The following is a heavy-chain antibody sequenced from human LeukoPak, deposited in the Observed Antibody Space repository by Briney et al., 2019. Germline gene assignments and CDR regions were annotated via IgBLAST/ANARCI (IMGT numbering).Heavy chain of an antibody. V-gene: IGHV4-34*01. CDR1: GFTVSSNH. D-gene: IGHD2-15*01. CDR3: ARGVVVAATLGYYYYGMDV. J-gene: IGHJ6*02. Sequence: GSLRLSCAASGFTVSSNHMSWVRQGPGKGLEWIGEINHSGSTNYNPSLKSRVTISVDTSKNQFSLKLSSVTAADTAVYYCARGVVVAATLGYYYYGMDVWGQGTTVTVSS. CDR2: INHSGST.